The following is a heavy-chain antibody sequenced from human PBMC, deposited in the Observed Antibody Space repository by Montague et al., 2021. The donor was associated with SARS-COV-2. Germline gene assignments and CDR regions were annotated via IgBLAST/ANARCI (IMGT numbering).Heavy chain of an antibody. CDR2: ISSSATKI. D-gene: IGHD3-10*01. CDR3: ARVWAYGFDL. Sequence: LRLSFAASEFTFTDYYMSWIRQAPGKGLEWISHISSSATKIFYADSVKGRFTISRDNAKSSLFLQLSSLRAEDTAVYFCARVWAYGFDLWGQGTLVTVSS. CDR1: EFTFTDYY. J-gene: IGHJ4*02. V-gene: IGHV3-11*01.